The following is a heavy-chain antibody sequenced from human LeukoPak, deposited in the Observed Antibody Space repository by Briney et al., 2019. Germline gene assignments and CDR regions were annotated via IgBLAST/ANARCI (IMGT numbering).Heavy chain of an antibody. V-gene: IGHV3-7*05. CDR2: IKPDGSER. CDR3: ARDRDWSFDY. J-gene: IGHJ4*02. D-gene: IGHD3/OR15-3a*01. Sequence: GGSLRLSCADSGITFSGNWMSWVRQAPGKGLEWVAHIKPDGSERYYVDSVRGRFTISRDNAENSLYLEMNSLRAEDTAVYYCARDRDWSFDYWGQGTLVTVSS. CDR1: GITFSGNW.